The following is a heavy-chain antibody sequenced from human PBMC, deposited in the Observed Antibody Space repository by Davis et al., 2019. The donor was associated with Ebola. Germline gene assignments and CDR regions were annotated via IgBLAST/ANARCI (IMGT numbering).Heavy chain of an antibody. J-gene: IGHJ4*02. CDR1: GFSLSTHGVA. D-gene: IGHD5-18*01. CDR3: AHSYGYN. CDR2: IYLDADK. V-gene: IGHV2-5*02. Sequence: SGPTLVKPTPTLTLTCSFPGFSLSTHGVAVGWIRQPPGMALEWLALIYLDADKRYSASLKSRLTITKDTSKNQVVLTMTNMDPVDTATYYCAHSYGYNWGQGTLVTVSS.